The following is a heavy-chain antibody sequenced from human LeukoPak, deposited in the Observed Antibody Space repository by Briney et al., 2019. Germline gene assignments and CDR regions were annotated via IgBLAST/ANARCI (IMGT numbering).Heavy chain of an antibody. CDR2: ISYDGSNK. V-gene: IGHV3-30-3*01. CDR3: ARESDSSSWRSYYYGMDV. Sequence: GGSLRLSCAAPGFTFSSYAMHWVRQAPGKGLEWVAVISYDGSNKYYADSVKGRFTISRDNSKNTLYLQMNSLRAEDTAVYYCARESDSSSWRSYYYGMDVWGQGTTVTVSS. D-gene: IGHD6-13*01. CDR1: GFTFSSYA. J-gene: IGHJ6*02.